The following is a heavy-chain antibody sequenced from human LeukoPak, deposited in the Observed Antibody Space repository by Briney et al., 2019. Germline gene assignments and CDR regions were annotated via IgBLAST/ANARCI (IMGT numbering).Heavy chain of an antibody. CDR2: INPNSGGT. Sequence: GASVKVSCKASGYTFTGYYMHWVRQAPGQGLEWMGWINPNSGGTNYAQKFQGWVTMTRDTSISTAYMELSRLRSDDTAVYYCAREAIVATEAHSYYGMDVWGKGTTVTVSS. V-gene: IGHV1-2*04. D-gene: IGHD5-12*01. CDR3: AREAIVATEAHSYYGMDV. J-gene: IGHJ6*04. CDR1: GYTFTGYY.